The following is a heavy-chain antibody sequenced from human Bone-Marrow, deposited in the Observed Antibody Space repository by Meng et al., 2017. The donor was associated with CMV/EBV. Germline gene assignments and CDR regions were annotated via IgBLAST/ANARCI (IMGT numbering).Heavy chain of an antibody. J-gene: IGHJ4*02. CDR2: INHSGST. D-gene: IGHD3-10*01. CDR1: SFRGYY. Sequence: SFRGYYWSWIRQPPGKGLEWIGEINHSGSTNYHPSLKSRVTISVDTSKNQFSLKLSSVTAADTAVYYCARGGRHVLRLYGSGSSLDYWGQGTLVTVSS. V-gene: IGHV4-34*01. CDR3: ARGGRHVLRLYGSGSSLDY.